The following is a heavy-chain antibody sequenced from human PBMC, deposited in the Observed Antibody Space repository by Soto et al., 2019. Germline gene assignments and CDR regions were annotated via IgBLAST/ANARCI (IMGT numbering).Heavy chain of an antibody. CDR3: ARERPPGGYYYGMDV. Sequence: PGESLKISCKGSEYSFTSYWIGWVRQMPGKGLEWMGIIYPGDSDTRCSPSSQGQVTISADKSISTAYLQWSSLKASDTAMYYCARERPPGGYYYGMDVWGQGTTVTVSS. D-gene: IGHD3-10*01. CDR2: IYPGDSDT. J-gene: IGHJ6*02. V-gene: IGHV5-51*03. CDR1: EYSFTSYW.